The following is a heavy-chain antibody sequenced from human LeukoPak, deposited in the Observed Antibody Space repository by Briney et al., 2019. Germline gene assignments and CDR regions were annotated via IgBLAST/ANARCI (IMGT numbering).Heavy chain of an antibody. Sequence: PGGSLRLSCAASGFTVSDYYMDWVRQAPGKGLEWVGRARNKARSYTTEYAASVKGRFSVSRDDSQNSLYLQMNNLKIEDTALYYCVVIVGACGFDFWGQGTLVTVSS. D-gene: IGHD1-26*01. V-gene: IGHV3-72*01. J-gene: IGHJ4*02. CDR3: VVIVGACGFDF. CDR2: ARNKARSYTT. CDR1: GFTVSDYY.